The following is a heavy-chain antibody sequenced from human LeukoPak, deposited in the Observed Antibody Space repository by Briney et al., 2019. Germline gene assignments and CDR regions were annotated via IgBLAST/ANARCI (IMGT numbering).Heavy chain of an antibody. V-gene: IGHV4-38-2*02. CDR1: GYSISSGYY. Sequence: SETLSLTCTVSGYSISSGYYWSWIRPPPGKGLEWIGIIYHSGSTYYNPSLKSGVTISVHTSKNQFSLKLSSVTAADTAIYYCATDYFKYNDCSGPFEYWGQGALVTVST. D-gene: IGHD3-22*01. J-gene: IGHJ4*02. CDR3: ATDYFKYNDCSGPFEY. CDR2: IYHSGST.